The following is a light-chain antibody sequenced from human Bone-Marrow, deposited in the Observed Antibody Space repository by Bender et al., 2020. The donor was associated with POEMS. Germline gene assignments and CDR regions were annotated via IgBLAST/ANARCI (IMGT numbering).Light chain of an antibody. Sequence: QSALAQPRSVSGSPGQSVTISCTGTSSDVGGYNLVSWYQQHPGKAPKLMIYEVSKRPSGVSNRFSGSKSGNTASLTISGLQAEDEADYYCCSYAGSSTLVFGGGTKLTVL. J-gene: IGLJ3*02. CDR1: SSDVGGYNL. CDR2: EVS. CDR3: CSYAGSSTLV. V-gene: IGLV2-23*02.